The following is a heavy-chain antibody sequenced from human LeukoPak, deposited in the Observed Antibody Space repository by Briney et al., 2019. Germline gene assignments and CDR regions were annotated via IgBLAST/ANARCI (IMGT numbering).Heavy chain of an antibody. D-gene: IGHD3-16*01. V-gene: IGHV1-69*04. Sequence: ASVKVSCKASGCTFSSYAIIWVRQPPGQGLEWMGRIIPILGIANYAQKFQGRVTITPDKSTSTAYMELSSLRSEDTAVYYCVAGGVMGFSFDYWGQGTLATVSS. CDR3: VAGGVMGFSFDY. CDR2: IIPILGIA. CDR1: GCTFSSYA. J-gene: IGHJ4*02.